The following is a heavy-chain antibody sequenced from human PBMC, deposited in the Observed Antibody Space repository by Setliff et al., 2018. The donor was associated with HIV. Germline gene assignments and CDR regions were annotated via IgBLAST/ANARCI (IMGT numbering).Heavy chain of an antibody. CDR3: ARGGSRGSWYWDY. Sequence: SETLSLTCTVSGGFISTGGYSWSWIRQPPGKGLEWIGYIYHSGNTYYNPSLKSRVSISVDRSKNHFSLRLSSVTAADTAVYYCARGGSRGSWYWDYWGQGRLVTVSS. CDR2: IYHSGNT. D-gene: IGHD6-13*01. J-gene: IGHJ4*02. V-gene: IGHV4-30-2*01. CDR1: GGFISTGGYS.